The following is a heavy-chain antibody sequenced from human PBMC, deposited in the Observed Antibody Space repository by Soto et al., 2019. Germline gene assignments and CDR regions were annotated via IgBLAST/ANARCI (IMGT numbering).Heavy chain of an antibody. D-gene: IGHD3-3*01. Sequence: ASLKVSCKTSGYTFTSYGISCVRHTNGQGLEWMGWISAYNGNTNYAQKLQGRVTMTTDTSTSTAYMELRSLRSDDTAVYYCARDGPLTIFGVVISNWFDPWGQGTLVTVSS. CDR2: ISAYNGNT. CDR3: ARDGPLTIFGVVISNWFDP. J-gene: IGHJ5*02. CDR1: GYTFTSYG. V-gene: IGHV1-18*01.